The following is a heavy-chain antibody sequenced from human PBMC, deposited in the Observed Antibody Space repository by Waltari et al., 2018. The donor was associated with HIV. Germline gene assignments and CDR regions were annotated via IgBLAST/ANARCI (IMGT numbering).Heavy chain of an antibody. CDR2: IYYSGST. CDR1: GGSISSSSYY. CDR3: ARVSYGSGGLDY. D-gene: IGHD3-10*01. Sequence: QLQLQESGPGLVKPSETLSLTCTVSGGSISSSSYYGGWIRQPPGKGLEWIGSIYYSGSTYSNPSLKSRVTISVDTSKNQFSLKLSSVTAADTAVYYCARVSYGSGGLDYWGQGTLVTVSS. V-gene: IGHV4-39*07. J-gene: IGHJ4*02.